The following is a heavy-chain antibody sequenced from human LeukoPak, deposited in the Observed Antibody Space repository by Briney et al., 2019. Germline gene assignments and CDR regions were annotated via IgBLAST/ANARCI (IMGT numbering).Heavy chain of an antibody. CDR1: GGSISGYH. V-gene: IGHV4-59*01. D-gene: IGHD2-15*01. J-gene: IGHJ3*02. CDR3: ARLGYCSGGSCLTGDAFDI. Sequence: SETLSLTCNVSGGSISGYHWSWIRQPPGKGLEWIGYIYYSGSTNYNPSLKSRVTISVDTSKNQFSLKLSSVTAADTAVYYCARLGYCSGGSCLTGDAFDIWGQGTMVTVSS. CDR2: IYYSGST.